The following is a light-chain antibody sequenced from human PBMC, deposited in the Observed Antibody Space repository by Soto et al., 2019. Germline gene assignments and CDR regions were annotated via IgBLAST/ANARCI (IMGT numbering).Light chain of an antibody. V-gene: IGKV1-6*01. CDR1: QGIGND. J-gene: IGKJ1*01. CDR3: LQYYVYPWT. CDR2: EAS. Sequence: AIQGTQSPSSLSASVGDRVTISCRASQGIGNDLGWYQQKPGKAPKLLIYEASTLQTGVASRISVSGSGTDFTLTISSLQPEDFDTYYCLQYYVYPWTLGQRTQGEVK.